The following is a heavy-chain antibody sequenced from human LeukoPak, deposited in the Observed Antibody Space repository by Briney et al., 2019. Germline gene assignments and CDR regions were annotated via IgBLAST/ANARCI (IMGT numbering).Heavy chain of an antibody. Sequence: PSETLSLTCAVSGGSISSGSYYWGWVRQPPGKGLESIGTIFYSGSTYYNPSLKSRVTMSVDTSKNHFSLKLSSVTAVDTAVFYCARLTFFTYYYDSSDYKGFYFDYWGQGSLVTVSS. CDR2: IFYSGST. CDR3: ARLTFFTYYYDSSDYKGFYFDY. J-gene: IGHJ4*02. CDR1: GGSISSGSYY. D-gene: IGHD3-22*01. V-gene: IGHV4-39*02.